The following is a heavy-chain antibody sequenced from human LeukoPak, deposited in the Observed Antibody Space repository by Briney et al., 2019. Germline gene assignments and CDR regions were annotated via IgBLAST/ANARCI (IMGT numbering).Heavy chain of an antibody. CDR2: ISSSSSYI. V-gene: IGHV3-21*01. J-gene: IGHJ4*02. CDR3: ARDRGRNSFDY. D-gene: IGHD1-14*01. CDR1: GFTFSSYA. Sequence: GGSLRLSCAASGFTFSSYAMHWVRQAPGKGLEWVSSISSSSSYIYYADSVKGRFTISRDNAKNSLYLQMNSLRAEDTAVYYCARDRGRNSFDYWGQGTLVSVSS.